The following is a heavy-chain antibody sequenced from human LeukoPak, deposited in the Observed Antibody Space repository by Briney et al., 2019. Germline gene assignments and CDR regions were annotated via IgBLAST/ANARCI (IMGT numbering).Heavy chain of an antibody. CDR1: GGTFSSYA. D-gene: IGHD2-2*01. V-gene: IGHV1-69*13. CDR3: ARDRGYCSSTSCLNWFDP. Sequence: SVKVSCKASGGTFSSYAISWVRQAPGQGLEWMGGIFLIFGTANYAQKFQGRVTITADESTSTAYMELSSLRSEDTAVYYCARDRGYCSSTSCLNWFDPWGQGTLVTVSS. J-gene: IGHJ5*02. CDR2: IFLIFGTA.